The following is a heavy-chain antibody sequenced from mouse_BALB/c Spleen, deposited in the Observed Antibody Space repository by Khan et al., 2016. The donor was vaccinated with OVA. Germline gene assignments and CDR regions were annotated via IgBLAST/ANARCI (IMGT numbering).Heavy chain of an antibody. CDR3: ARDRIDY. CDR2: INPTSGYT. CDR1: GYTFTTYW. V-gene: IGHV1-7*01. Sequence: VQLKESGAELAKPAASVKMSCKASGYTFTTYWMHWVKQRPGQGLEWIGYINPTSGYTDYNQKFKDKATLTADKSSSTAYMQLSSLTSDDSAVYYCARDRIDYWGQGTTLTVSS. J-gene: IGHJ2*01.